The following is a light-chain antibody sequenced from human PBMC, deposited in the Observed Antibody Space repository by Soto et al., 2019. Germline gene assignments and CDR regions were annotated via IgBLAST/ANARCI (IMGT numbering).Light chain of an antibody. V-gene: IGKV3-11*01. Sequence: EIVLTQSPGTLSLSPGERATLSCRASQGVSSYLAWYQQKPGQAPRLLIYDASNRATGIPARFSGSGSGTDFTLTISSLEPEDFAVYYCQQRSNWPPGLTFGGGTKVEIK. CDR2: DAS. CDR1: QGVSSY. J-gene: IGKJ4*01. CDR3: QQRSNWPPGLT.